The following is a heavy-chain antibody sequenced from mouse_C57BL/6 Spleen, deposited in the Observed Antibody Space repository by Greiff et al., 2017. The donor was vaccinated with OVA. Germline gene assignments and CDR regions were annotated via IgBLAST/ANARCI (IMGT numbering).Heavy chain of an antibody. Sequence: DVMLVESGEGLVKPGGSLKLSCAASGFTFSSYAMSWVRQTPEKRLEWVAYISSGGDYIYYADTVKGRFTISRDNARNTLYLQMSSLKSEDTAMYYCTRDRPGYFDVWGTGTTVTVSS. CDR3: TRDRPGYFDV. V-gene: IGHV5-9-1*02. J-gene: IGHJ1*03. CDR2: ISSGGDYI. CDR1: GFTFSSYA.